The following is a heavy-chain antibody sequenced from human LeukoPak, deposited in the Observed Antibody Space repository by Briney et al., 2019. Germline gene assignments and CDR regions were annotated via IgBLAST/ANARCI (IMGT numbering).Heavy chain of an antibody. CDR2: ISAYNGNT. Sequence: ASVKVSCKASGYTFTIYGISWVRQAPGQGLEWMGWISAYNGNTNYAQKLQGRVTMTTDTSTSTAYMELRSLRSDDTAVYYCAICDSSGYYHGYWGQGTLVTVSS. CDR3: AICDSSGYYHGY. CDR1: GYTFTIYG. D-gene: IGHD3-22*01. J-gene: IGHJ4*02. V-gene: IGHV1-18*01.